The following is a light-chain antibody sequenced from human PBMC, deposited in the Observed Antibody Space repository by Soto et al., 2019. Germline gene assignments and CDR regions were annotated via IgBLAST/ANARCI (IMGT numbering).Light chain of an antibody. CDR3: QQYDQLPIT. CDR2: DVF. J-gene: IGKJ4*01. Sequence: DIQMTQSASSLPASVGDTVTISCQASQDISKYLNWFQQKPGNAPKLLIYDVFNVETGVPSRFSGRGSGTDFTLIISNLQPEDFATYYCQQYDQLPITFGGGTKVDI. V-gene: IGKV1-33*01. CDR1: QDISKY.